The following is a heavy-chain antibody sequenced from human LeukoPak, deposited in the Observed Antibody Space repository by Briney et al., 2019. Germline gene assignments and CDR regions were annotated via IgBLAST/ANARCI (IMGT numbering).Heavy chain of an antibody. J-gene: IGHJ4*02. Sequence: ASVTVSFKASGYTFTGYYMHWVRQAPGQGLEWMGWINPNSGGTNHAQKFQGRVTMTRDTSISTAYMELSRLRSDDTAVYYCARDRPLDADDYYGFYYFDYWGQGTLVTVSS. CDR1: GYTFTGYY. D-gene: IGHD3-10*01. CDR2: INPNSGGT. CDR3: ARDRPLDADDYYGFYYFDY. V-gene: IGHV1-2*02.